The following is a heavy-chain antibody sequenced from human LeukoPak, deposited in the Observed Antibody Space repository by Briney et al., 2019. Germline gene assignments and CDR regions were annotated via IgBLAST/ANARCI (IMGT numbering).Heavy chain of an antibody. CDR2: INPTGGST. J-gene: IGHJ5*02. CDR3: ARAPLITMGNWFDP. D-gene: IGHD3-10*01. V-gene: IGHV1-46*01. Sequence: ASVKVSCKASGYTFTSYYMHWVRQAPGQGLEWMGLINPTGGSTGYAQKFQGRVTMTRDMSTSTAYMELSRLRSDDTAVYYCARAPLITMGNWFDPWGQGTLVTVSS. CDR1: GYTFTSYY.